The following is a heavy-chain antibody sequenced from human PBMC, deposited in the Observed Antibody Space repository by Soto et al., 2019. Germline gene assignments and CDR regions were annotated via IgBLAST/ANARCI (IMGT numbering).Heavy chain of an antibody. J-gene: IGHJ4*02. CDR1: GGSISSYY. D-gene: IGHD4-17*01. CDR2: IYYSGST. V-gene: IGHV4-59*08. CDR3: ARHLADYGDYEYFDY. Sequence: SETLSLTCTVSGGSISSYYWSWIRQPPGKGLEWIGYIYYSGSTNYNPSLKSRVTISVDTSKNQFSLKLTSVTAADTAVYYCARHLADYGDYEYFDYWGQGTLVTVYS.